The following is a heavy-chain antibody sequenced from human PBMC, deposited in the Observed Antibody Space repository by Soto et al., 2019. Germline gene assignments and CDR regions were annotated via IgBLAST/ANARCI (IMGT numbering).Heavy chain of an antibody. CDR2: INAGNGNT. CDR3: AGGSGYCYWDYY. Sequence: GASVKVSCKASGYTFTSYAMHWVRQAPGQRLEWMGWINAGNGNTKYSQKFQGRVTITRDTSASTAYMELSSLRSEDTAVYYCAGGSGYCYWDYYWGQGSMVTVSS. J-gene: IGHJ4*02. V-gene: IGHV1-3*01. D-gene: IGHD3-22*01. CDR1: GYTFTSYA.